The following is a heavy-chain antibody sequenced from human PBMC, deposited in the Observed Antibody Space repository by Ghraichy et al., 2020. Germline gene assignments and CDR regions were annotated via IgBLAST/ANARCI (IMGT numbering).Heavy chain of an antibody. Sequence: ASVKVSCRASGYFFTGYYMHWVRQAPGQGLEWMGWINPNSGVTKYAQKFQGRVTMTRDTSISTAYMELSRLRSDDTAVYYCAREGARGGWFDTWGQGTLVTVSS. V-gene: IGHV1-2*02. J-gene: IGHJ5*02. D-gene: IGHD2-15*01. CDR2: INPNSGVT. CDR3: AREGARGGWFDT. CDR1: GYFFTGYY.